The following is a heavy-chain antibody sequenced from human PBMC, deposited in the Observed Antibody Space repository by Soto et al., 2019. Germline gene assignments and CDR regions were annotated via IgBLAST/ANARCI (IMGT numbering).Heavy chain of an antibody. CDR3: AKDLTVTTWATTDY. V-gene: IGHV3-23*01. Sequence: EVQLLESGGGLVQPGGSLRLSCAASGFTFSSYAMSWVRQAPGKGLEWVSAISGSGGSTYYADSVKGRFTISRDNSKNTLYLQMNSLRTEDTAVYYCAKDLTVTTWATTDYWGQGTLVTVSS. CDR2: ISGSGGST. J-gene: IGHJ4*02. D-gene: IGHD4-17*01. CDR1: GFTFSSYA.